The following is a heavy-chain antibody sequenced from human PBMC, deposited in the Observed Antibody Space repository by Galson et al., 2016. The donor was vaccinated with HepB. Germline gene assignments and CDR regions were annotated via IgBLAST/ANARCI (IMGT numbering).Heavy chain of an antibody. CDR2: IYPGDSDT. V-gene: IGHV5-51*01. Sequence: SGAEVKKPGESLKISCKGSGYTFTNYWIGWVRQMPGKGLEWMGIIYPGDSDTRYSPSFLGQVTISVDKSINTAADPAVYYCARNRAAYDSSGYFWFDPWGQGTLVTVSS. D-gene: IGHD3-22*01. CDR3: SGYFWFDP. J-gene: IGHJ5*02. CDR1: GYTFTNYW.